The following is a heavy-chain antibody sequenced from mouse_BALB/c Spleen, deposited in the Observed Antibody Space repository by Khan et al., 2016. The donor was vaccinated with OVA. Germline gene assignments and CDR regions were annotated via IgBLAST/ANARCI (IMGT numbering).Heavy chain of an antibody. V-gene: IGHV1S135*01. J-gene: IGHJ3*01. CDR1: GYSFTSYY. D-gene: IGHD2-2*01. CDR2: IDPFSGGT. Sequence: VQLQQSGPDLMKPGASVKISCKASGYSFTSYYIHWVMQTHGKSLEWIGYIDPFSGGTTYNQKFKGKATLTVDKSSSTAYIHLSDLTFEDSAVDYCTRHGYVAWFTYWGQGTLVTVSA. CDR3: TRHGYVAWFTY.